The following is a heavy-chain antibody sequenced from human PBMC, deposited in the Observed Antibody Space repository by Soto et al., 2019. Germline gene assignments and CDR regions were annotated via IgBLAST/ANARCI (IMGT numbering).Heavy chain of an antibody. CDR2: IYYSGST. Sequence: PSETLSLTCTVSGGSITSYYWTWIRQPPGKGLEWIGYIYYSGSTNYNPSLNSRVTMSVDTSKNQFSLQLNSVTAADTAVYYCASRDGYSSLRHWGQGTLVTVSS. CDR3: ASRDGYSSLRH. V-gene: IGHV4-59*01. J-gene: IGHJ4*02. CDR1: GGSITSYY. D-gene: IGHD4-4*01.